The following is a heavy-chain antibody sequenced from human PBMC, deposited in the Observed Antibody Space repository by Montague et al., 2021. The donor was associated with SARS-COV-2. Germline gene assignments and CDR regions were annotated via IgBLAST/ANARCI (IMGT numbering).Heavy chain of an antibody. Sequence: SETLSLTCAVSRYSIRTSDWCIWVRQPPGKGLEWIGEIYQSGRVNYNPSLKNRVTISVDISKEQFSLTLTSVTAADTAVYYCARDRRSGCYSMDVWGQGTTVIV. D-gene: IGHD1-26*01. CDR2: IYQSGRV. CDR3: ARDRRSGCYSMDV. CDR1: RYSIRTSDW. J-gene: IGHJ6*02. V-gene: IGHV4-4*02.